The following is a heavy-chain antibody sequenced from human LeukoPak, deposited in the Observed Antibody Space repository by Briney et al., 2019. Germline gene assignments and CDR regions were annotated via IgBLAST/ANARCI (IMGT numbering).Heavy chain of an antibody. V-gene: IGHV3-30*04. J-gene: IGHJ4*02. CDR1: GFTFSSYA. Sequence: GGSLRLSCAASGFTFSSYAMHWVRQAPGKGLEWVAVISYDGSNKYYADSVKGRFTISRDNSKNSLYLQMNSLRAEDTAVYYCARSGRRVVVVPAPDYWGQGTLVTVSS. CDR3: ARSGRRVVVVPAPDY. D-gene: IGHD2-2*01. CDR2: ISYDGSNK.